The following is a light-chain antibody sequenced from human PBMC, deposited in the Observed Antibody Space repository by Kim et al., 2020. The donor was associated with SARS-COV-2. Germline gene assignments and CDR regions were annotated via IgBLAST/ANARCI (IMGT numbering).Light chain of an antibody. CDR2: FNN. Sequence: GQRATNSCSGGNPNIGRNAVNWFQQLPGTAPQLLIYFNNQRPSAVPDRFSGSKSGTSASLAISGLQSEDEADYYCASWDGSLSAWVFGGGTQLTVL. CDR1: NPNIGRNA. CDR3: ASWDGSLSAWV. J-gene: IGLJ3*02. V-gene: IGLV1-44*01.